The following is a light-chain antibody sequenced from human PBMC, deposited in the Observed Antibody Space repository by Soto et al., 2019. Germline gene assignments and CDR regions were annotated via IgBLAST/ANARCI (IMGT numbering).Light chain of an antibody. Sequence: EIALTQSPATLSSSPGERATLSCRATQSVAKYLACYTQKPGQAHTLLIYDTSNRATGIPASFSGSGSGTDFTLTITILEPEDFAVYYCQHRDNWPPIFTFGPGTKVDIK. J-gene: IGKJ3*01. CDR3: QHRDNWPPIFT. CDR2: DTS. CDR1: QSVAKY. V-gene: IGKV3-11*01.